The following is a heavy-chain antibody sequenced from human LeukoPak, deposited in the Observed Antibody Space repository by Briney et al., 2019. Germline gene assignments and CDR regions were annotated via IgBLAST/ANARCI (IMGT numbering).Heavy chain of an antibody. CDR3: ARDLGNGDYVTH. D-gene: IGHD4-17*01. Sequence: GGSLRLSCAASGFTFSSYELNWVRQAPGKGLEWVSYISGSGSTIYYADSVKGRFTISRDNAKNSLFLQMNSLRAEDTAVYYCARDLGNGDYVTHWGQGTLVTVSS. CDR1: GFTFSSYE. J-gene: IGHJ4*02. V-gene: IGHV3-48*03. CDR2: ISGSGSTI.